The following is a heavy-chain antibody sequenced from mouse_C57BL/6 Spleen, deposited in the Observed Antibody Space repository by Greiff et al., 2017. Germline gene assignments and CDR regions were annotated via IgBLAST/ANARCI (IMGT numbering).Heavy chain of an antibody. CDR3: ARSRFYYGSSPYAMDY. CDR1: GYSFTGYF. J-gene: IGHJ4*01. V-gene: IGHV1-20*01. D-gene: IGHD1-1*01. CDR2: INPYNGDT. Sequence: EVQLQQSGPELVKPGDSVKISCKASGYSFTGYFMNWVMQSHGKSLEWIGRINPYNGDTFYNQKFKGKATLTVDKSSSTAHMALRSLTSEDSAVYYCARSRFYYGSSPYAMDYWGQGTSVTVSS.